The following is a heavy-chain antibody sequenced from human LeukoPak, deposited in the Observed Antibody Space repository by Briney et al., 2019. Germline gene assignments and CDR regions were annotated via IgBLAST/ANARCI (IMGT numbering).Heavy chain of an antibody. J-gene: IGHJ4*02. Sequence: LGGSLRLSCAASGFTFSDYYMSWIRQAPGKGLEWVSYISSSGSTIYYADSVKGRFTISRDNAKNSLYLQMNSLRAEDTAVYYCARLGKTTVTLLPDWGQGTLVTVSS. D-gene: IGHD4-17*01. CDR3: ARLGKTTVTLLPD. CDR2: ISSSGSTI. CDR1: GFTFSDYY. V-gene: IGHV3-11*04.